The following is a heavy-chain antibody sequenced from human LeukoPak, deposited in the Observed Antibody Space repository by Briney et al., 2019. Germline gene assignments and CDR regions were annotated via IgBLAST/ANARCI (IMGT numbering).Heavy chain of an antibody. J-gene: IGHJ4*02. CDR3: VTNGDGYNVGFDY. Sequence: GGSLRISCAVSGVTFSSYGMNWVRQAPGKGPEWVSYISSGGSDTFYADSVKGRFTISRDNAKNSLYLQMNSLRVEDTAIYYCVTNGDGYNVGFDYWGQGPLVTVSS. V-gene: IGHV3-48*03. CDR2: ISSGGSDT. CDR1: GVTFSSYG. D-gene: IGHD5-24*01.